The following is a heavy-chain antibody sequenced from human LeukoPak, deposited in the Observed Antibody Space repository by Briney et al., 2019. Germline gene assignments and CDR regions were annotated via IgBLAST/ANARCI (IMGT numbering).Heavy chain of an antibody. D-gene: IGHD2-21*02. CDR1: GFTFSSYW. Sequence: GGSRRLSCAASGFTFSSYWMSWVRQAPGKGLEWVANIKQDGSEKYYVDSVKGRFTISRDNAKNSLYLQMNSLRAEDTAVYYCAKDGCGGDCSWYFDLWGRGTLVTVSS. V-gene: IGHV3-7*03. CDR2: IKQDGSEK. CDR3: AKDGCGGDCSWYFDL. J-gene: IGHJ2*01.